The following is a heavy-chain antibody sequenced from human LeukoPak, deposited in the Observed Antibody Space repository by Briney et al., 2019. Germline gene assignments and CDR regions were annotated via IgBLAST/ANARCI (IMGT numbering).Heavy chain of an antibody. J-gene: IGHJ4*02. V-gene: IGHV1-2*06. CDR3: ARVEVTYSSRNGDY. CDR1: GYTFTGYY. CDR2: INPNSGGT. Sequence: ASVKVSCKASGYTFTGYYMHWVRQAPGQGLEWMGRINPNSGGTNYAQKFQGRVTMTRDTSISTAYMELSRLRSDDTAVYYCARVEVTYSSRNGDYWGQGTLVIVSS. D-gene: IGHD6-13*01.